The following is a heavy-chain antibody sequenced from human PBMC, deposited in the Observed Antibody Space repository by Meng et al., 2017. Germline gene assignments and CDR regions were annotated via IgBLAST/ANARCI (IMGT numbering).Heavy chain of an antibody. CDR1: GFSLSTRGVG. J-gene: IGHJ4*02. CDR2: IYWDDEK. CDR3: AHRREIGDGQWLVPYYFDY. Sequence: SGPTLVKPTQTLTLTCTFSGFSLSTRGVGVGLIRQPPGKALEWLALIYWDDEKRYSPSLKSRLTITKDTSKNQVVLTMTNMDPVDTATYYCAHRREIGDGQWLVPYYFDYWGQGTLVTVSS. D-gene: IGHD6-19*01. V-gene: IGHV2-5*02.